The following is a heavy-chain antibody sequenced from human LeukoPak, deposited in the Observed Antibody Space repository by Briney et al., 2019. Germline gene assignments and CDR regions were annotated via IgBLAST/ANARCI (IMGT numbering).Heavy chain of an antibody. CDR3: TRVPIHYYYYMDV. CDR2: IIPIFGTA. V-gene: IGHV1-69*05. Sequence: GASVKVSCKASGGTFSSYAISWVRQAPGQGLEWMGGIIPIFGTANYAQKFQGRVTMTRDTSTSTVYMELSSLRSEDTAVYYCTRVPIHYYYYMDVWGKGTTVTVSS. CDR1: GGTFSSYA. J-gene: IGHJ6*03.